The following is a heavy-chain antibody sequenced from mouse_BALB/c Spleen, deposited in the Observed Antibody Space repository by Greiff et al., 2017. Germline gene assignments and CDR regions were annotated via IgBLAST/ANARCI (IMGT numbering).Heavy chain of an antibody. V-gene: IGHV5-17*02. Sequence: EVHLVESGGGLVQPGGSRKLSCAASGFTFSSFGMHWVRQAPEKGLEWVAYISSGSSTIYYADTVKGRFTISRDNPKNTLFLQMTSLRSEDTAMYYCARLNRYDYAMDYWGQGTSVTVSS. CDR2: ISSGSSTI. CDR3: ARLNRYDYAMDY. J-gene: IGHJ4*01. D-gene: IGHD2-14*01. CDR1: GFTFSSFG.